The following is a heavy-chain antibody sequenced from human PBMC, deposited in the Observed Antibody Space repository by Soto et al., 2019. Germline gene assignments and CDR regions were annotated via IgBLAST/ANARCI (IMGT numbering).Heavy chain of an antibody. CDR1: GASISSDQYL. J-gene: IGHJ5*02. CDR2: ISSSGGT. D-gene: IGHD3-9*01. CDR3: ARGSFREYEDATGYYNSFDP. V-gene: IGHV4-30-4*01. Sequence: QVQLQESGPGLVKPSQTLSLTCSVSGASISSDQYLWTWIRQPPGKGLEWMGYISSSGGTYYSSRVSGRANLSRDKSKIQFSLILSSVNAADTVIYFCARGSFREYEDATGYYNSFDPWGQGALVTVSS.